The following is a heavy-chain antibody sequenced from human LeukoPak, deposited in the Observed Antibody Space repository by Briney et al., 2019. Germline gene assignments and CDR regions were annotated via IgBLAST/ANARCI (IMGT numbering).Heavy chain of an antibody. J-gene: IGHJ4*02. D-gene: IGHD2-2*01. V-gene: IGHV1-2*02. CDR1: GYTFTGYY. CDR3: ARVSPAPAAIAETFDY. Sequence: ASVKVSCKASGYTFTGYYMHWVRQAPGQGLEWMGWINPNSGGTNYAQKFQGRVTMTRDTSISTAYMELSRLRSDDTAVYYCARVSPAPAAIAETFDYWGQGTLVTVSS. CDR2: INPNSGGT.